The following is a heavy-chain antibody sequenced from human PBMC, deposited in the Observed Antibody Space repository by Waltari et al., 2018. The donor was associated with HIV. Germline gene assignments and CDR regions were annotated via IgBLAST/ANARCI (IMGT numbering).Heavy chain of an antibody. CDR2: ISSDGFTK. CDR3: ARAFGFSNSGPVGY. Sequence: IQLLQSGGGVVRPGGSLRLSCAASGFHFRSHAMHWVRQAPAKGLEWVAVISSDGFTKYVDSVKGRFTVSRDISKSTLYVQMNNLRPDDTAVYYCARAFGFSNSGPVGYWGQGTLVIVSS. D-gene: IGHD5-18*01. CDR1: GFHFRSHA. V-gene: IGHV3-30*03. J-gene: IGHJ4*02.